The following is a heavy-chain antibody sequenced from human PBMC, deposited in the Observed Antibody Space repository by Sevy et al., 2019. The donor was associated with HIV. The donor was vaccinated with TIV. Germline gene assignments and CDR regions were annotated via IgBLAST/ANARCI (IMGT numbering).Heavy chain of an antibody. CDR3: AKEGRFTAGTYGMDV. J-gene: IGHJ6*02. Sequence: GSLRLSCAASGFTFSSYGMHWVRQAPGKGLEWVAFIRYDGSNKYYADSVKGRFTISRDNSKNTLYLQMNSLRAEDTAVYYCAKEGRFTAGTYGMDVWGQGTTVTVSS. D-gene: IGHD1-26*01. V-gene: IGHV3-30*02. CDR1: GFTFSSYG. CDR2: IRYDGSNK.